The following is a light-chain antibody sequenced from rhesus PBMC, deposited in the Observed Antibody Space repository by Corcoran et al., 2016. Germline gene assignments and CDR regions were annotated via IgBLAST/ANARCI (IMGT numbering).Light chain of an antibody. J-gene: IGKJ2*01. CDR3: QHYYSTPYS. Sequence: DIQMTQSPSSLSASVGDRVTITCRASQGITNDLAWYKQTPGETPKLLIYEASSLQSGIPFRFRGSGYGTDFTLTISSLQSEDFATYYCQHYYSTPYSFGQGTKVEIK. CDR2: EAS. CDR1: QGITND. V-gene: IGKV1-25*01.